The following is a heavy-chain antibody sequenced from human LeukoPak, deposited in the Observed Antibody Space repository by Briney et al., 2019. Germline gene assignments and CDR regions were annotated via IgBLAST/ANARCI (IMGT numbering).Heavy chain of an antibody. CDR2: IYASGST. CDR3: ARALYNDYDYDFDY. D-gene: IGHD5-12*01. J-gene: IGHJ4*02. CDR1: GGSITSGTYY. V-gene: IGHV4-61*02. Sequence: SETLSLTXTVSGGSITSGTYYWTRIRQPAGKGLEWIGRIYASGSTNYNPSLKSRVTMSVDTSKNQFSLKLSSVTAADTAVYYCARALYNDYDYDFDYWGQGTLVTVSS.